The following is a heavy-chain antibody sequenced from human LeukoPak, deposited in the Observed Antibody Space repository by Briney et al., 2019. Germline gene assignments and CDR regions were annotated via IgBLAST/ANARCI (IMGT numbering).Heavy chain of an antibody. D-gene: IGHD3-22*01. CDR3: ARGGDSNGNYYRIDF. Sequence: SETLSLTCTVSGGSISSYYWSWIRQPAGKGLEWIGRIYTSGSTNYNPSLKSRVTMSVDTSKNQFSLKLSSVTAADTAVYYCARGGDSNGNYYRIDFWGQGTLVTVSS. CDR2: IYTSGST. CDR1: GGSISSYY. J-gene: IGHJ4*02. V-gene: IGHV4-4*07.